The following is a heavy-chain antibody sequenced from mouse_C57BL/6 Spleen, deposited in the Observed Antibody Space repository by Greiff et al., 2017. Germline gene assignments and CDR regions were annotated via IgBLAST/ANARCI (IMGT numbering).Heavy chain of an antibody. CDR2: INPSSGYT. D-gene: IGHD1-1*01. CDR3: AREVGSSPRAMDY. V-gene: IGHV1-7*01. CDR1: GYTFTSSW. J-gene: IGHJ4*01. Sequence: VKLMESGAELAKPGASVKLSCKASGYTFTSSWLHWVKQRPGQGLAWIGYINPSSGYTKYNQKFKDKATLTADKSSSTAYMQLSSLTYEDSAVYYCAREVGSSPRAMDYWGQGTSVTVSS.